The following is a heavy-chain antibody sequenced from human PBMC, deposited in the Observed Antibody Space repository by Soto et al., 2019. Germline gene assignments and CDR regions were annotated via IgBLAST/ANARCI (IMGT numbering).Heavy chain of an antibody. CDR3: ARDAWPSIAARSYYMDV. D-gene: IGHD6-6*01. Sequence: SETLSLTCTVSGGSISSYYWSWIRQPPGKGLEWIGYIYYSGSTNYNPSLKSRVTISVDTSKNQFSLKLSSVTAADTAVYYCARDAWPSIAARSYYMDVWYKGTTVTVSS. J-gene: IGHJ6*03. CDR2: IYYSGST. CDR1: GGSISSYY. V-gene: IGHV4-59*01.